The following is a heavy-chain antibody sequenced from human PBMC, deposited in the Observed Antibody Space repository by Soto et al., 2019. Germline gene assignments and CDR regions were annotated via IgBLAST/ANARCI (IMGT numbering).Heavy chain of an antibody. Sequence: QVQLQESGPGLVKPSQTLSLTCTVSGVSISSGGYYWNWIRQHPGKGLEWVGSIYYSGSTYYNPSLKSRVTNSVDTSKNQFSLKLNSVTAADTAVYYCARDQGGYCSITSCYLPEYFQHWGQGSLVTVSS. V-gene: IGHV4-31*03. D-gene: IGHD2-2*01. CDR1: GVSISSGGYY. CDR2: IYYSGST. J-gene: IGHJ1*01. CDR3: ARDQGGYCSITSCYLPEYFQH.